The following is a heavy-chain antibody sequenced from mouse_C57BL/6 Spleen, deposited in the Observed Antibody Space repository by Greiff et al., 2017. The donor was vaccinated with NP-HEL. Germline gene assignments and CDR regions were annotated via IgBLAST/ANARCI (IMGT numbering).Heavy chain of an antibody. CDR1: GYTFTSYW. Sequence: QVQLQQSGAELVKPGASVKLSCKASGYTFTSYWMQWVKQRPGQGLEWIGEIDPSDSYTNYNQKFKGKATLTVDTSSSTAYMQLSSLTSEDSAVYYCARWNYGSSYDWYFDVWGTGTTVTVSS. V-gene: IGHV1-50*01. CDR3: ARWNYGSSYDWYFDV. CDR2: IDPSDSYT. J-gene: IGHJ1*03. D-gene: IGHD1-1*01.